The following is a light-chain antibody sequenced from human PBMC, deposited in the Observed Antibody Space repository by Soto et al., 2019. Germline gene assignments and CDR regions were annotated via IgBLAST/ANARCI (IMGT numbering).Light chain of an antibody. Sequence: EIVLTQFPGTLSLSPGERATLSCRASQSVRSNLAWYHQKPGQAPRLLIYGASTRATGIPARFSGSGSGTEFTLTINSLQSEDFVVYYCQQYDNWPPTFGQGTRLEIK. CDR2: GAS. V-gene: IGKV3D-15*01. CDR3: QQYDNWPPT. J-gene: IGKJ5*01. CDR1: QSVRSN.